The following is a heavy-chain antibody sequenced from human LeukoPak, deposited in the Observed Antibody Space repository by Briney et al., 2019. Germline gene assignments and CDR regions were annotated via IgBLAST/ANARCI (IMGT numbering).Heavy chain of an antibody. D-gene: IGHD3-10*01. CDR3: ARDRGWNWFDP. Sequence: SETLSLTCTVSGGSISSSSYYWSWIRQPPGKGLEWIGYIYYSGSTNYNPSLKSRVTISVDTSKNQFSLKLSSVTAADTAVYYCARDRGWNWFDPWGQGTLVTVSS. J-gene: IGHJ5*02. CDR2: IYYSGST. V-gene: IGHV4-61*01. CDR1: GGSISSSSYY.